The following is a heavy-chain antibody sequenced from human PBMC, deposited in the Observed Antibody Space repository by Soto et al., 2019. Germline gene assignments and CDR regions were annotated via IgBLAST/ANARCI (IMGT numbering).Heavy chain of an antibody. D-gene: IGHD3-16*01. CDR1: GYTFTNFG. J-gene: IGHJ4*02. CDR2: ISAYNGNT. Sequence: QVHLVQSGAEVKKPGASVKVSCTASGYTFTNFGISWVRQAPGQGLEWMGWISAYNGNTNYAQKFQGRVTMTTDTAKSTAYMELRSLISDDTAEYYSARGGTPIDYWGQGPLVTVSS. CDR3: ARGGTPIDY. V-gene: IGHV1-18*01.